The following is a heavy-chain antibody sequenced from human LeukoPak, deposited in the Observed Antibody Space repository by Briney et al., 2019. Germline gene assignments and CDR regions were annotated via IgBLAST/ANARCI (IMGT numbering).Heavy chain of an antibody. CDR1: GGSISNYY. V-gene: IGHV4-4*07. CDR3: VREVGDSSGYYYYYYGMDV. CDR2: IYTSGST. D-gene: IGHD3-22*01. Sequence: SETLSLTCTVSGGSISNYYWSWIRQPAGKGLEWIGRIYTSGSTNYNPSLKSRVTMSVDTSKNQFSLKLSSVTAADTAVYYCVREVGDSSGYYYYYYGMDVWGQGTTVTVSS. J-gene: IGHJ6*02.